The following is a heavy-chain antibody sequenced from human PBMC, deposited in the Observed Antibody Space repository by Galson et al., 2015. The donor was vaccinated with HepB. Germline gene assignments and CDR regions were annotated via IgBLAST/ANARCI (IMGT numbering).Heavy chain of an antibody. V-gene: IGHV3-23*01. CDR3: AKWISSGWLYNGMDV. J-gene: IGHJ6*02. CDR2: VSGSGGST. D-gene: IGHD6-19*01. CDR1: GLTFSSYA. Sequence: SLRLSCAASGLTFSSYAMGWVRQAPGKGLGWVSVVSGSGGSTYYADSLKGRFTISRDNSKNTLHMQMKSLRVEDTAVYYCAKWISSGWLYNGMDVWGQGTTVIVSS.